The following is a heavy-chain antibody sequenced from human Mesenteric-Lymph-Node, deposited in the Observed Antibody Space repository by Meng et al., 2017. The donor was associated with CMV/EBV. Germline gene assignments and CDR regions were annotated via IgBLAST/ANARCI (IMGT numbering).Heavy chain of an antibody. CDR2: IRHDERSK. CDR3: AKDDCDITNCWQFYALDV. J-gene: IGHJ6*02. Sequence: GESLKISCTASGVTFSHYGIHWVRRAPGKGLEWVAFIRHDERSKVYADSVKGRFTISRDNSKNTVSMEMNGLKTEDTAVYYCAKDDCDITNCWQFYALDVWGQGTTVTVSS. V-gene: IGHV3-30*02. CDR1: GVTFSHYG. D-gene: IGHD2-2*01.